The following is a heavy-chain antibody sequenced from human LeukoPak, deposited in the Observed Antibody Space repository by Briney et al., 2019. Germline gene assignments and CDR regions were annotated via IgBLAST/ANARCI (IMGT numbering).Heavy chain of an antibody. CDR2: IYYSGST. CDR1: GGSISSYY. CDR3: ARERRGSYYGFYFDY. D-gene: IGHD1-26*01. Sequence: SETLSLTCTVSGGSISSYYWSWIRQPPGKGLEWIGYIYYSGSTNYNPSLKSRVTISVDTSKNRFSLKLSSVTAADTAVYYCARERRGSYYGFYFDYWGQGTLVTVSS. V-gene: IGHV4-59*01. J-gene: IGHJ4*02.